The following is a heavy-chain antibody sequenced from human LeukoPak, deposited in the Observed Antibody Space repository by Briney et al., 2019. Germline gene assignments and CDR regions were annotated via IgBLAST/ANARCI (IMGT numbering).Heavy chain of an antibody. Sequence: GGSLRLSCAASGFTFSSYSMNWVRQAPGKGLEWVSSISSSSSYTYYADSVKGRFTISRDNAKNSLYLQMNSLRAEDTAVYYCALKAVAGPWGYWGQGTLVTVSS. V-gene: IGHV3-21*01. CDR2: ISSSSSYT. CDR1: GFTFSSYS. J-gene: IGHJ4*02. D-gene: IGHD6-19*01. CDR3: ALKAVAGPWGY.